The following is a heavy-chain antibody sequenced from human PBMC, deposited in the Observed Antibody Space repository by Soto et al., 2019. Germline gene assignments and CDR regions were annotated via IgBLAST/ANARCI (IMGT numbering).Heavy chain of an antibody. CDR3: AADTSGDIAFFDP. CDR2: IVVGSGNT. V-gene: IGHV1-58*02. CDR1: GFTFTSSA. D-gene: IGHD5-12*01. Sequence: VASVKVSCKASGFTFTSSAMQWVRQARGQRLEWIGWIVVGSGNTNYAQKFQERVTITRDMSTSTAYMELSSLRSEDTAVYYCAADTSGDIAFFDPWGQGTLVTVSS. J-gene: IGHJ5*02.